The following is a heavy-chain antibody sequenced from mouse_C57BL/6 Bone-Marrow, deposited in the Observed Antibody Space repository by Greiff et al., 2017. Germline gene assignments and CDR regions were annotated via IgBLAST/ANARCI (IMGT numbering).Heavy chain of an antibody. CDR3: ARDYYGSGYFDV. Sequence: LVESVAELVRPGASVKLSCTASGFNFTNTYMHWVKQRPEQGLEWIGRIDPANGNTKYAPKFQGKATITADTSSNTAYVQLSSLTSEDTAIYYCARDYYGSGYFDVWGTGTTVTVSS. J-gene: IGHJ1*03. D-gene: IGHD1-1*01. CDR1: GFNFTNTY. V-gene: IGHV14-3*01. CDR2: IDPANGNT.